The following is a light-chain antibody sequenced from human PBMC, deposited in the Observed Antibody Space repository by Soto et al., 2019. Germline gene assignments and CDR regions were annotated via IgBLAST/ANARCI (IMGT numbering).Light chain of an antibody. CDR3: QTWATGPDWV. CDR2: LHSDGSH. V-gene: IGLV4-69*01. J-gene: IGLJ3*02. CDR1: SGHSTYT. Sequence: QSVLTQSPSASASLGASVKLTCTLSSGHSTYTIAWHQQQPDKGPRFLMNLHSDGSHNKGDGIPDRFSGSSSGAERSLTISSLQSEDEADYYCQTWATGPDWVFGGGTKLTVL.